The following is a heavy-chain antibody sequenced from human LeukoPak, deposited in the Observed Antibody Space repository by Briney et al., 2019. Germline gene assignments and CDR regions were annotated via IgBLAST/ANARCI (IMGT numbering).Heavy chain of an antibody. CDR2: ISAYNGNT. D-gene: IGHD2-15*01. J-gene: IGHJ4*02. V-gene: IGHV1-18*01. CDR1: GYTFTSYG. Sequence: ASVKVSCKASGYTFTSYGISWVRQAPGQGLEWMGWISAYNGNTNYAQKFQGRVTITADKSTSTAYMELSSLRSQDTAVYYCAKNQGYWRGCSCYYFDYWGQGTLVTVSS. CDR3: AKNQGYWRGCSCYYFDY.